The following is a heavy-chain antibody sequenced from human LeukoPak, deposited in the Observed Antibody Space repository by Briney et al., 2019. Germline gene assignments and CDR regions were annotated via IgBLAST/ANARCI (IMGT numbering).Heavy chain of an antibody. D-gene: IGHD3-10*01. CDR2: IYYSGST. CDR3: ARSYGSGSYYGQYYYYYYGMDV. Sequence: SETLSLTCTASGGSISSYYWSWIRQPPGKGLEWIGYIYYSGSTNYNPSLKSRVTISVDTSKNQFSLKLSSVTAADTAVYYCARSYGSGSYYGQYYYYYYGMDVWGQGTTVTVSS. V-gene: IGHV4-59*01. CDR1: GGSISSYY. J-gene: IGHJ6*02.